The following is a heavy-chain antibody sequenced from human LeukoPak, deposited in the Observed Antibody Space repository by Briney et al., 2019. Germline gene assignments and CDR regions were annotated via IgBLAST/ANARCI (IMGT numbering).Heavy chain of an antibody. J-gene: IGHJ4*02. D-gene: IGHD3-22*01. CDR3: ARSDSSGYWRAYYFDY. CDR2: ISYDGSNK. V-gene: IGHV3-30-3*01. CDR1: GFTFSSYA. Sequence: GGSLRLSCAASGFTFSSYAMHWVRQAPGKGLEWVAVISYDGSNKYYADSVKGRFTISSDNSKNTLYLQMNSLRAEDTAVYYCARSDSSGYWRAYYFDYWGQGTLVTVSS.